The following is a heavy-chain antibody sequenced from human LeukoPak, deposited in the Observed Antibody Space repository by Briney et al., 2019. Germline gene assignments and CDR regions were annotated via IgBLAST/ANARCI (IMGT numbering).Heavy chain of an antibody. Sequence: GGSLRLSCAVSGFTVSSSHMSWVRQAPGKGLEWVSALYSGGNTFYEDSVKGRFTISRDNSKNTLYLQMNSLRAEDTAVYYCATQNWGSRAFDYWGQGTLVTVSS. CDR3: ATQNWGSRAFDY. CDR1: GFTVSSSH. D-gene: IGHD7-27*01. J-gene: IGHJ4*02. CDR2: LYSGGNT. V-gene: IGHV3-66*01.